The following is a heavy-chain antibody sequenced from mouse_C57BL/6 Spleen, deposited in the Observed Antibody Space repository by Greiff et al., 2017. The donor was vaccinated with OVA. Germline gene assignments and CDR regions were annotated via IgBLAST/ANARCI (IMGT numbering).Heavy chain of an antibody. CDR2: ISSGSSTI. CDR1: GFTFSDYG. V-gene: IGHV5-17*01. Sequence: EVKLVESGGGLVKPGGSLKLSCAASGFTFSDYGMHWVRQAPEKGLEWVAYISSGSSTIYYADTVKGRFTISRDNAKNTLFLQMTSLRSEDTAMYYCARDPYGSRTGYAMDYWGQGTSVTVSS. J-gene: IGHJ4*01. CDR3: ARDPYGSRTGYAMDY. D-gene: IGHD1-1*01.